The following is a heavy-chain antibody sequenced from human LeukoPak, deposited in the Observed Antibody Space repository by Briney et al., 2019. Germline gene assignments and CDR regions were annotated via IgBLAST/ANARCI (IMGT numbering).Heavy chain of an antibody. CDR1: GFTFSSYD. V-gene: IGHV3-13*01. CDR2: IGTAGDT. Sequence: GGSLRLSCAASGFTFSSYDMHWVRQATGKGLEWVSAIGTAGDTYYPGSVKGRFTISGENAKNSLYLQMNSLRAGDTAVYYCAKDRHSGSSPGAFDIWGQGTMVTVSS. CDR3: AKDRHSGSSPGAFDI. D-gene: IGHD1-26*01. J-gene: IGHJ3*02.